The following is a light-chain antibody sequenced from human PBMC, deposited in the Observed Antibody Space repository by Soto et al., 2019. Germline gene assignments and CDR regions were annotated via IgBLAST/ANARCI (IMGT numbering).Light chain of an antibody. CDR2: DAS. Sequence: EIVLTQSPATLSLSPGERATLSCRASQSVSSYLAWYQQKPGQAPRLLIYDASNRATGIPARFSGSGYGTDFPLTISSLEPEAFAVYYCQQRSNWLTFGGGTKVEIK. CDR1: QSVSSY. CDR3: QQRSNWLT. V-gene: IGKV3-11*01. J-gene: IGKJ4*01.